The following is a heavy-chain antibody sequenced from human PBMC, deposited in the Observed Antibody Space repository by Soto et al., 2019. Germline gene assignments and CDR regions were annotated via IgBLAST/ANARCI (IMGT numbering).Heavy chain of an antibody. CDR1: TFTFTSSA. CDR3: ATHREGATYYFDY. Sequence: QMQLVQSGPEVKKPGTSVKVSCKASTFTFTSSAVQWVRQARGQRLDWIGWIAVGSGNTKYAQNFQERVTITRDMSLGTAYLELSSLRSEDTAVYYCATHREGATYYFDYWGQGTLLTVST. D-gene: IGHD1-26*01. J-gene: IGHJ4*02. CDR2: IAVGSGNT. V-gene: IGHV1-58*01.